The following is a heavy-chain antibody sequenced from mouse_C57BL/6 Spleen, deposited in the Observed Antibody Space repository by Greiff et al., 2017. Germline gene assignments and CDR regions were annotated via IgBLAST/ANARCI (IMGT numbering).Heavy chain of an antibody. J-gene: IGHJ2*01. D-gene: IGHD1-1*02. V-gene: IGHV1-15*01. CDR2: IDPETGGT. CDR3: TRDALWLDY. CDR1: GYTFTDYE. Sequence: VKLVESGAELVRPGASVTLSCKASGYTFTDYEMHWVKQTPVHGLEWIGAIDPETGGTAYNQKFKGKAILTADKSSSTAYMELRSLTSEDSAVYYCTRDALWLDYWGQGTTLTVSS.